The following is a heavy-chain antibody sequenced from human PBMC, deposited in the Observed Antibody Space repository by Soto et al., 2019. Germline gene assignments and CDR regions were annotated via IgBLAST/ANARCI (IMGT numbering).Heavy chain of an antibody. Sequence: QVQLVQSGAEVKEPGSSVKVSCKASGGTFSSHAISWVRQAPGQGLEWMGGVTPLFGMANYAQKFQGRVTITADNFAATAYMELTSLTSEDRAVYYCARGDDFDYYYGVDVWGQGTTVTVSS. CDR1: GGTFSSHA. J-gene: IGHJ6*02. D-gene: IGHD3-16*01. V-gene: IGHV1-69*17. CDR2: VTPLFGMA. CDR3: ARGDDFDYYYGVDV.